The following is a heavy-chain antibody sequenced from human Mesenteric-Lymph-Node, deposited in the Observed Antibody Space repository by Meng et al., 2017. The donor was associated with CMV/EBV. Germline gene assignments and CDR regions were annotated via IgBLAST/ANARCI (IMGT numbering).Heavy chain of an antibody. CDR3: AKDFIAGGIQADYGMDV. CDR2: ISSSSSTI. Sequence: GEALKTSCAASGFTFSSYSMNWVRQAPGKGLGWVSYISSSSSTIYYADSVKGRFTISRDNAKNALYLQMNSLRAEATAVYYCAKDFIAGGIQADYGMDVWGQGTTVTVSS. CDR1: GFTFSSYS. D-gene: IGHD6-13*01. J-gene: IGHJ6*02. V-gene: IGHV3-48*04.